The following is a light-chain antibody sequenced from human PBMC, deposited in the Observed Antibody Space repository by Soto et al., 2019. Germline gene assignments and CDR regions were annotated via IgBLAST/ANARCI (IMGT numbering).Light chain of an antibody. Sequence: DIQMTQSPSSLSASVGDKVTITCRASLGIRDDLSWYQQRPGNAPKRLIYSASSLQSGVPSRFSGSGSGTDFTLTISSLEPEDFAVYYCQQRGDWPPIAFGQGTRLEIK. V-gene: IGKV1-17*01. CDR2: SAS. CDR1: LGIRDD. CDR3: QQRGDWPPIA. J-gene: IGKJ5*01.